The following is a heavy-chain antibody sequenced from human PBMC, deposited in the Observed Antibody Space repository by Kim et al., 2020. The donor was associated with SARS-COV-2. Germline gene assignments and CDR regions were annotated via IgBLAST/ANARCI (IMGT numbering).Heavy chain of an antibody. CDR3: AKSPTSGSYPDYFDY. V-gene: IGHV3-30*18. CDR1: GFTFSSYG. Sequence: GGSLRLSCAASGFTFSSYGMHWVRQAPGKGLEWVADISYDGSNKYYADSVKVRFTISRDNSKNTLSLQMNSLRAEDTAVYYCAKSPTSGSYPDYFDYWGQGTLVTVSS. J-gene: IGHJ4*02. CDR2: ISYDGSNK. D-gene: IGHD1-26*01.